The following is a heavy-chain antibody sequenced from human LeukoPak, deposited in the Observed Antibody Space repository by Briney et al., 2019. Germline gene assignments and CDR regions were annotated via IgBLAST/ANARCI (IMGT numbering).Heavy chain of an antibody. D-gene: IGHD4-17*01. J-gene: IGHJ4*02. CDR2: ISWNSGSI. CDR3: AKTRNGHYGIDY. Sequence: GGSLRLSCAASGFTFDDYAMHWVRQAPGKGLEWVSGISWNSGSIGYADSVKGRFTVSRDNAKNSLYLQMSSLTAEDMALYYCAKTRNGHYGIDYWGQGTPVTVSS. CDR1: GFTFDDYA. V-gene: IGHV3-9*03.